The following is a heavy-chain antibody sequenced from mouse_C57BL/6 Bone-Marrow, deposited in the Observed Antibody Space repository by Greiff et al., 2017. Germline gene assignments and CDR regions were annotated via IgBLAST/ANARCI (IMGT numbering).Heavy chain of an antibody. D-gene: IGHD1-1*01. J-gene: IGHJ2*01. V-gene: IGHV1-69*01. CDR1: CYTFTSYW. Sequence: QVHVKQPGAELVMPGASVKLSCKASCYTFTSYWMHWVKQRPGQGLEWIGEIDPSYSYPNYNQKFTGKSTLTVDKSSSTAYMQLSSLTSEDSAVYYCARWYYGSKDYWGQGTTLTVAS. CDR3: ARWYYGSKDY. CDR2: IDPSYSYP.